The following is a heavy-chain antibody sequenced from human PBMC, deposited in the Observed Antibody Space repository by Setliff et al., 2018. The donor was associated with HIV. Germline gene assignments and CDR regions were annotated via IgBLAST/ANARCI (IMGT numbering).Heavy chain of an antibody. Sequence: ASVKVSCKASGDTFTKYGISWVRQAPGQGLEWMGWISVYNDNTNYAQKFQGRVTMTTDTSTNTAYMELRSLRSDDTAVYHCARVDGYNNYDSGGLDYWGQGTLVTVSS. V-gene: IGHV1-18*01. CDR2: ISVYNDNT. CDR3: ARVDGYNNYDSGGLDY. J-gene: IGHJ4*02. D-gene: IGHD3-16*01. CDR1: GDTFTKYG.